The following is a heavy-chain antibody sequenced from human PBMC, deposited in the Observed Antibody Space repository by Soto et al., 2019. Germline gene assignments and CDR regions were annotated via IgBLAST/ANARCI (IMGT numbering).Heavy chain of an antibody. Sequence: QAQLVQSGPEVKKPGASVKVSCKASGYTFRSFGVSWVRQSPGQGPEWMGWISGYNGKKKYAQKVQGRVTMTTDTTTNTAYMELRSLRSDDAAVYYCARDGGNICSGGSCYFQAPDYWGQGTLVTVSP. CDR1: GYTFRSFG. V-gene: IGHV1-18*04. CDR3: ARDGGNICSGGSCYFQAPDY. D-gene: IGHD2-15*01. J-gene: IGHJ4*02. CDR2: ISGYNGKK.